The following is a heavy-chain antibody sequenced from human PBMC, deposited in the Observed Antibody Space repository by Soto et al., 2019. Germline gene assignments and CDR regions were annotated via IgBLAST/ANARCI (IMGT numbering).Heavy chain of an antibody. CDR2: ISVYNGNT. CDR1: GYSFATSG. J-gene: IGHJ4*02. D-gene: IGHD3-22*01. Sequence: QVKLVQSGTEVKKPGASIKVSCKASGYSFATSGMTWVRQAPGQGLEWMGWISVYNGNTNYDQSLQDRVTMTTDTSTNTAYLEVRNLRSDATAVYYCARAGQYYDASGYADWGQGTLVTVSS. CDR3: ARAGQYYDASGYAD. V-gene: IGHV1-18*01.